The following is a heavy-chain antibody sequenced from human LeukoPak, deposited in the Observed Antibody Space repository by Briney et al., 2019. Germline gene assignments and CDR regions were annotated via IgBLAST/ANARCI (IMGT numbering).Heavy chain of an antibody. J-gene: IGHJ4*02. CDR1: GFTFSSYG. Sequence: QPGRSLRLSCAASGFTFSSYGMHWVRQAPGKGLEWVAVVSYDGSNKYYADSVKGRFTISRDNSKNTLYLQMNSLRAEDTAVYYCASKMATPHPDYWGQGTLVTVSS. D-gene: IGHD5-24*01. V-gene: IGHV3-30*03. CDR2: VSYDGSNK. CDR3: ASKMATPHPDY.